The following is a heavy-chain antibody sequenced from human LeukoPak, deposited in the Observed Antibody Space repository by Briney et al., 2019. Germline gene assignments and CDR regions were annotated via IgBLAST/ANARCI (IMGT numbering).Heavy chain of an antibody. D-gene: IGHD2-15*01. CDR3: ARGYCSGGSCYSYYYYNYMDV. V-gene: IGHV4-34*01. CDR1: GESFSDYY. CDR2: INHSGST. J-gene: IGHJ6*03. Sequence: SETLSLTCAVYGESFSDYYWSWIRQPPGKGLEWIGEINHSGSTNYSPSLKSRVTISVDTSKNQFSLKLSSVTAADTAVYYCARGYCSGGSCYSYYYYNYMDVWGKGTTVTVSS.